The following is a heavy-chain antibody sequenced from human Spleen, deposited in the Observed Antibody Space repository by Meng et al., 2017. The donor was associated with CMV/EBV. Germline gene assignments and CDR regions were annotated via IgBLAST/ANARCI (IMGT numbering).Heavy chain of an antibody. CDR2: IYYSGST. V-gene: IGHV4-59*12. J-gene: IGHJ4*02. CDR1: GGSISNYY. CDR3: ARGGSVGLLY. Sequence: SETLSLTCTVSGGSISNYYWNWIRQPPGKGLEWIGYIYYSGSTKYNPSLKSRVTISVDTSKNQFSLKLSSVTAADTVVYYCARGGSVGLLYWGQGTLVTVSS.